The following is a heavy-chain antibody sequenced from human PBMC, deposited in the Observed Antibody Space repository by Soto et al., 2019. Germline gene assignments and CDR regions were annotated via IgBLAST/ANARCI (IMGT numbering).Heavy chain of an antibody. CDR3: ARGHYAFWSGYFATIDY. CDR2: VYYSGSV. D-gene: IGHD3-3*01. Sequence: SEDLSLTCTVSGDSIRPYYWTWIRQPPGKGLEWIGYVYYSGSVNYKSSLKIRVTMSVDTSKNQFSLRLNSVTAADTAVYYCARGHYAFWSGYFATIDYWGQGSLVTVSS. V-gene: IGHV4-59*01. J-gene: IGHJ4*02. CDR1: GDSIRPYY.